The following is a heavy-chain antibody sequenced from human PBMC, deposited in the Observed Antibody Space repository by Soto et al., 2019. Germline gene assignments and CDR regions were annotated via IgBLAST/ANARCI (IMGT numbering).Heavy chain of an antibody. CDR3: ARDESSGYYRRESYHYGMDV. Sequence: ASVKVSCKASGYTFTSYGISWVRQAPGQGLEWMGWISGYNGNTNYVQKLQGRVTMTTDTSTSTAYVELRSLRSDDTAVYYCARDESSGYYRRESYHYGMDVWGQGTTVTVSS. CDR1: GYTFTSYG. D-gene: IGHD3-22*01. J-gene: IGHJ6*02. V-gene: IGHV1-18*01. CDR2: ISGYNGNT.